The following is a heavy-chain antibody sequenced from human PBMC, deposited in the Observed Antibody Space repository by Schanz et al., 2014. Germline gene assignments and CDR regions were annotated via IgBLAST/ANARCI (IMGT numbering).Heavy chain of an antibody. CDR1: GYTFINHG. CDR3: ARAGSDDDYDYEK. D-gene: IGHD4-17*01. Sequence: QVRLVQSGAEVKKPGASVNVSCRASGYTFINHGLSWVRRAPGQGLEWMGWISPYNGLTGYARKLQGRVTMSTDKTTDSVYMELRSLSPTAADVYYCARAGSDDDYDYEKWGQGTLVTVS. V-gene: IGHV1-18*01. CDR2: ISPYNGLT. J-gene: IGHJ4*02.